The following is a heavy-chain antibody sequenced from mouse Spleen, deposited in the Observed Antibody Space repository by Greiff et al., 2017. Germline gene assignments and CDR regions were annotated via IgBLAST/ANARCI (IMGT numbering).Heavy chain of an antibody. CDR2: ISSGGSYT. D-gene: IGHD4-1*01. CDR3: ARFRTGKAFAY. V-gene: IGHV5-6*01. CDR1: GFTFSSYG. Sequence: EVKLMESGGDLVKPGGSLKLSCAASGFTFSSYGMSWVRQTPDKRLEWVATISSGGSYTYYPDSVKGRFTISRDNAKNTLYLQMSSLKSEDTAMYYCARFRTGKAFAYWGQGTLVTVSA. J-gene: IGHJ3*01.